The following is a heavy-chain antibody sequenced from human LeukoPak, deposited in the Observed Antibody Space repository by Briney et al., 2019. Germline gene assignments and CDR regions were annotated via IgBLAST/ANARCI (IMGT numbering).Heavy chain of an antibody. J-gene: IGHJ5*02. CDR3: AREHAYYYDSSGHNWFDP. CDR2: ISSSSSYI. V-gene: IGHV3-21*01. D-gene: IGHD3-22*01. CDR1: GFTFSSYS. Sequence: PGGSLRLSCAASGFTFSSYSMNWVRQAPGKGLEWVSSISSSSSYIYYAESVKGRFTISRDNAKNSLYLQMNSLRAEDTAVYYCAREHAYYYDSSGHNWFDPWGQGTLVTVSS.